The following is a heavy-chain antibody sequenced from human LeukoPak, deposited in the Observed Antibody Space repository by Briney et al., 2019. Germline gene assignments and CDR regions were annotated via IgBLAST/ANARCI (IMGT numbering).Heavy chain of an antibody. Sequence: SETLSLTCAVYGGSFSGYYWSWIRQPPGKGLDWIGEINHSGSTNYNPSLKSRITISVDTSKNQFSLKLSSVTAADTAVYYCARGPVAAAASNWFDPWGQGTLVTVSS. CDR1: GGSFSGYY. D-gene: IGHD6-13*01. V-gene: IGHV4-34*01. J-gene: IGHJ5*02. CDR3: ARGPVAAAASNWFDP. CDR2: INHSGST.